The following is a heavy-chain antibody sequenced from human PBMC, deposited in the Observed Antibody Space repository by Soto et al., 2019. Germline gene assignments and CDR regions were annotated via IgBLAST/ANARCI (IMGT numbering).Heavy chain of an antibody. Sequence: QVQLVQCGAEVKKPGSSVKVSCKASGGTCSSYTISWVRQARGQGLEWMGRIIPILGIANYAQKFQGRVTITADKSTSTACMELSSLRSEDTAVYYCASHAQKGSFGYWGQGTLVTVSS. V-gene: IGHV1-69*02. CDR1: GGTCSSYT. J-gene: IGHJ4*02. CDR3: ASHAQKGSFGY. CDR2: IIPILGIA.